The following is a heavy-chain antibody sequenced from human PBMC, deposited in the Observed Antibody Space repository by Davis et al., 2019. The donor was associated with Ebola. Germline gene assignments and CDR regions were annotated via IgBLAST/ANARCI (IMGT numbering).Heavy chain of an antibody. J-gene: IGHJ6*02. CDR2: IYPGDSDT. Sequence: GESLKISCKGSGYSFTSYWIGWVRQMPGKGLEWMGIIYPGDSDTRYSPSFQGQVTISADKSISTAYLQWSSLKASDTATYYCARRGVDYYYGMDVWGQGTTVTVSS. D-gene: IGHD3-10*01. CDR3: ARRGVDYYYGMDV. V-gene: IGHV5-51*01. CDR1: GYSFTSYW.